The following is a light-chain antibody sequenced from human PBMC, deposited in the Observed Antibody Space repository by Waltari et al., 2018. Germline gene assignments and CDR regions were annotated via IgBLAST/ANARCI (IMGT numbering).Light chain of an antibody. CDR2: VAS. CDR1: QGVTKY. V-gene: IGKV3-11*01. J-gene: IGKJ2*01. CDR3: HLRSNWRYT. Sequence: EIVLTQSPAILSLSPGERATLSCRPSQGVTKYLSWYQLKPGQAPRLLIYVASNRATGIPTRFSGSGSGTDFTLTISSLEPDDFAVYFCHLRSNWRYTFGQGTKLEIK.